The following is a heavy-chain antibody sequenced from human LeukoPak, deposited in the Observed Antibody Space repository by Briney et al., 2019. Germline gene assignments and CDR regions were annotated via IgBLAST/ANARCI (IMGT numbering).Heavy chain of an antibody. V-gene: IGHV3-21*01. CDR3: ARVLGIAVAGADY. D-gene: IGHD6-19*01. CDR2: ISSSSSYI. J-gene: IGHJ4*02. CDR1: GFTFSSYS. Sequence: GGSLRLSCAASGFTFSSYSMTWVRQAPGKGLEWVSSISSSSSYIYYADSVKGRFTISRDNAKNSLYLQMNSLRAEDTAVYYCARVLGIAVAGADYWGQGTLVTVSS.